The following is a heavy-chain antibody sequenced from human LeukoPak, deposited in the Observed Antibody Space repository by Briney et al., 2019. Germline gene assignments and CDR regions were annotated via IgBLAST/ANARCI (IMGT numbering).Heavy chain of an antibody. Sequence: GGSLRLSCAASGSTFSSYSMNWVRQAPGKGLEWVSSISSSSNYIYYADSVKGRFTISRDNAKNSLYLQMNSLRAEDTAVYHCARSLSSYGTLYFDYWGQGTLVTVSS. CDR1: GSTFSSYS. CDR3: ARSLSSYGTLYFDY. V-gene: IGHV3-21*01. D-gene: IGHD5-18*01. J-gene: IGHJ4*02. CDR2: ISSSSNYI.